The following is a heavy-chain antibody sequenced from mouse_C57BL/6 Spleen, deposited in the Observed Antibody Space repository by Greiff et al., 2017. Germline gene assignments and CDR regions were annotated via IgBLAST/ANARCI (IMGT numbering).Heavy chain of an antibody. CDR2: INPSSGYT. CDR3: ARQGLREGYYYAMDY. V-gene: IGHV1-4*01. J-gene: IGHJ4*01. Sequence: LQESGAELARPGASVKMSCKASGYTFTSYTMHWVKQRPGQGLEWIGYINPSSGYTKYNQKFKDKATLTADKSSSTAYMQLSSLTSEDSAVYYCARQGLREGYYYAMDYWGQGTSVTVSS. D-gene: IGHD3-1*01. CDR1: GYTFTSYT.